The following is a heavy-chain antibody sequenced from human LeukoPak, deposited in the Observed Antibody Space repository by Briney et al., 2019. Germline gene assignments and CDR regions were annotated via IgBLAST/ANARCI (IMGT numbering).Heavy chain of an antibody. CDR2: IGTAGDT. V-gene: IGHV3-13*01. J-gene: IGHJ4*02. D-gene: IGHD2-2*01. CDR3: ARCCSGTSCYEAFDY. CDR1: GFTFSSSD. Sequence: GGSLRLSCVASGFTFSSSDMHWVREATGPGLEWVSAIGTAGDTYYPGSVKCRFTISRENAKNSLYQQMNSLRAEDTAVYYCARCCSGTSCYEAFDYWGQGTLVTVSS.